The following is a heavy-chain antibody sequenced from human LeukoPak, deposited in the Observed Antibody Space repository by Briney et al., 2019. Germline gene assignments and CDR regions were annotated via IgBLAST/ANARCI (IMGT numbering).Heavy chain of an antibody. Sequence: GGSLRLSCAASGFIFSSYRMNWVRQAPGKGLEWVSSISSSGGSTYYADSVKGRFTISRDNSKNTLYLQMNSLRAEDTAVYYCARVCATGDFWSGYYGYYYYMDVWGKGTTVTVSS. CDR1: GFIFSSYR. CDR2: ISSSGGST. CDR3: ARVCATGDFWSGYYGYYYYMDV. D-gene: IGHD3-3*01. V-gene: IGHV3-21*01. J-gene: IGHJ6*03.